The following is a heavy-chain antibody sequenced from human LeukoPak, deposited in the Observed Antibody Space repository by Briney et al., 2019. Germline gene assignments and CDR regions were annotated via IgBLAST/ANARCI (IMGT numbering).Heavy chain of an antibody. CDR2: INPNSGGT. CDR3: ARAGSAGGWDAFDI. V-gene: IGHV1-2*02. J-gene: IGHJ3*02. CDR1: GYTFTGYY. Sequence: ASVKVSCKASGYTFTGYYMHWVRQAPGQGLEWMGWINPNSGGTNYAQKFQGRVTMTRDTSISTAYMELSRLRSDDTAVYYCARAGSAGGWDAFDIWGQGTMVTVSS. D-gene: IGHD1-26*01.